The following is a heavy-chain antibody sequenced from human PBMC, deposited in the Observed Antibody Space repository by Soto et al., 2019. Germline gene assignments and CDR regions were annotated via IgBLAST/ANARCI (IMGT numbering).Heavy chain of an antibody. V-gene: IGHV2-5*02. CDR1: GFSLTTPGVG. D-gene: IGHD3-16*01. Sequence: QITLKESGPTLVKPTQILTLTCSFSGFSLTTPGVGVGLVRQSPGGALEWLALICWADDERYSPFLNTGITITKDPSNNEVVLMMTNVAPVDTATYYCAHSRNRITEDAQVGDFDYWCQGTLVTVSS. CDR2: ICWADDE. J-gene: IGHJ4*02. CDR3: AHSRNRITEDAQVGDFDY.